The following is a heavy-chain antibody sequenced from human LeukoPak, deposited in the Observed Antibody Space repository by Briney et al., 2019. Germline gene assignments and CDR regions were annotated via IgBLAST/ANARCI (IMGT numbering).Heavy chain of an antibody. CDR3: ARDWGRGFGELFPNWFDP. CDR2: ISSSSSTI. CDR1: GFTFSSYS. Sequence: PGRSLRLSCAASGFTFSSYSMNWVRQAPGKGLEWVSFISSSSSTIYYADSVKGRFTISRDNAKNSLYLQMNSLRAEDTAVYYCARDWGRGFGELFPNWFDPWGQGTLVTVSS. J-gene: IGHJ5*02. D-gene: IGHD3-10*01. V-gene: IGHV3-48*04.